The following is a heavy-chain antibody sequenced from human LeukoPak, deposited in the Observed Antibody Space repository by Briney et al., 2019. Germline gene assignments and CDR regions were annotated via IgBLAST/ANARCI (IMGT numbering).Heavy chain of an antibody. CDR2: IYSSGST. V-gene: IGHV4-4*07. J-gene: IGHJ4*02. Sequence: SETLSLTYTVSGGSISNYYWSWIRQPAPKGLEWIGRIYSSGSTNYNPSLKSRVTMSVDTSKNQFSVNLTSVTAADTAVYYCVRCRGTTVLTRFDNWGQGTLVTVSS. D-gene: IGHD4/OR15-4a*01. CDR1: GGSISNYY. CDR3: VRCRGTTVLTRFDN.